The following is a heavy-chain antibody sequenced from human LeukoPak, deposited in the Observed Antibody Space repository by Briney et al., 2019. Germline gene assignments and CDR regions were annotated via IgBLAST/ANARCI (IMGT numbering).Heavy chain of an antibody. CDR2: ISPTGGST. D-gene: IGHD6-19*01. Sequence: ASVKVSCKASGYTFTGYYMHWVRQAPGQGLEWMGIISPTGGSTSYAQKFQGRVTMTRDMSTSTVYMELSSLRSEDTAVYYCARDSIAVAGTTLGYWFDPWGQGTLVTVSS. CDR1: GYTFTGYY. J-gene: IGHJ5*02. CDR3: ARDSIAVAGTTLGYWFDP. V-gene: IGHV1-46*01.